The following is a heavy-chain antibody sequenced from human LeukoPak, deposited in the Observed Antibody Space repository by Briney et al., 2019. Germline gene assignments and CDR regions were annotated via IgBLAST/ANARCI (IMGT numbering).Heavy chain of an antibody. D-gene: IGHD3-10*01. CDR3: ARSRELHFDY. Sequence: PSETLSLTCTVPGGSISSSSYYWGWIRQPPGKGLEWIGSIYYSGSTYYNPSLKSRVTISVDTSKNQFSLKLSSVTAADTAVYYCARSRELHFDYWGQGTLVTVSS. CDR1: GGSISSSSYY. CDR2: IYYSGST. J-gene: IGHJ4*02. V-gene: IGHV4-39*01.